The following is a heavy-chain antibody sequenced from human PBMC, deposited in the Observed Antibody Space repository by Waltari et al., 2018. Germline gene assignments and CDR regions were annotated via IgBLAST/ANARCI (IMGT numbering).Heavy chain of an antibody. Sequence: QVQLVQSGAEVQKSGASVKVSCKASGSTFTDFFIHWVPQAPGQGLEWMGRINPNSGDTSYAQRFQGRVTMTGDTSITTAYMELTGLRSDDTAIYYCARSGGGTTTFGVAEWGQGSLVTVSS. J-gene: IGHJ4*02. CDR3: ARSGGGTTTFGVAE. D-gene: IGHD3-3*01. V-gene: IGHV1-2*06. CDR2: INPNSGDT. CDR1: GSTFTDFF.